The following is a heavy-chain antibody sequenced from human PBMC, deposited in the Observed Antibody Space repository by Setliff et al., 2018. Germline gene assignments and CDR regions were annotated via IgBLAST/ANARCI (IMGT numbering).Heavy chain of an antibody. V-gene: IGHV3-48*01. D-gene: IGHD3-22*01. J-gene: IGHJ6*03. CDR3: ARLALTGYDTSGYYYALDYYYYMDV. Sequence: PGGSLRLSCVTSGFTFSNYGMTWVRRAPGKGLEWISYISTSSTIMYYADSVKGRFTISRDNANHSLHLQMNSLRAEDTAVYFCARLALTGYDTSGYYYALDYYYYMDVWGKGTTVTVSS. CDR1: GFTFSNYG. CDR2: ISTSSTIM.